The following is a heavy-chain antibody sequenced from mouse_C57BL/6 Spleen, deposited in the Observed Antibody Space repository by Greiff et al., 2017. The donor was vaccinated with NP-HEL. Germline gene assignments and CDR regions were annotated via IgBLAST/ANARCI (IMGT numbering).Heavy chain of an antibody. J-gene: IGHJ1*03. D-gene: IGHD2-2*01. CDR3: ARYGYYWYFDV. CDR2: INPSTGGT. CDR1: GYSFTGYY. Sequence: EVQLQQSGPELVKPGASVKISCKASGYSFTGYYMNWVKQSPEKSLEWIGEINPSTGGTTYNQKFKAKATLTVDKSSSTAYMQLKSLTSEDSAVYYCARYGYYWYFDVWGTGTMVTVSS. V-gene: IGHV1-42*01.